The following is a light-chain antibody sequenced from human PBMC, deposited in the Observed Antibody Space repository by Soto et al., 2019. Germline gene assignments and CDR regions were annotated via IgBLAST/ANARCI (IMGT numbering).Light chain of an antibody. V-gene: IGKV3-15*01. CDR3: QQYNNWPPT. CDR1: QGVSRK. Sequence: DIVMTQSPATLSVAPGERVTFSCRASQGVSRKLAWYQHKPGQAPRLLISGASTGATDIPARFRGSDSGTDFTLTISSLQSEDFAVYYCQQYNNWPPTFGGGTKVDIK. J-gene: IGKJ4*01. CDR2: GAS.